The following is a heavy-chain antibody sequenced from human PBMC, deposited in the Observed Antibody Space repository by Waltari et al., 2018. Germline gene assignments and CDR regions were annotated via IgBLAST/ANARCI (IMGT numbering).Heavy chain of an antibody. Sequence: QLQLQESGPGLVKPSETLSLTCTVAGGSISSASYFWGWIRQPPGKGLEWIGSISDSGSPSSYPSLKVRCPISVAASKTQFSLKLSSVPAADTAVYYCARQNSNHPPFWYFDLWGRGTLVSVSS. V-gene: IGHV4-39*01. CDR2: ISDSGSP. CDR3: ARQNSNHPPFWYFDL. J-gene: IGHJ2*01. CDR1: GGSISSASYF.